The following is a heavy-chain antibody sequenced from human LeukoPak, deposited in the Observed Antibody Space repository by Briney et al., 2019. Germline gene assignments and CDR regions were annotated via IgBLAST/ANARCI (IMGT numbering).Heavy chain of an antibody. CDR2: IYYSGST. Sequence: PSETLSLTCTVSGGSISGYYWSWIRQPPGKGLEWIGYIYYSGSTNYNPSLKSRVTISVDTSKNQFSLKLSSVTAADTAVYYCARRGSYYYGSGSYRGMDVWGQGTTVTVSS. D-gene: IGHD3-10*01. J-gene: IGHJ6*02. V-gene: IGHV4-59*08. CDR3: ARRGSYYYGSGSYRGMDV. CDR1: GGSISGYY.